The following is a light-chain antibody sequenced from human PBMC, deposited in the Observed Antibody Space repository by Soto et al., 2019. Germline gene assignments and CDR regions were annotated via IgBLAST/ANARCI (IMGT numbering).Light chain of an antibody. CDR3: QQYYSYPRT. CDR1: QGISSY. Sequence: AIRMTQSPSSVSASTGDRVTITCRASQGISSYLAWYQQKPGKAHKLLIYAASTLQSGVPSRFSGSGSGTDFTLTISCLQSEDFATYYCQQYYSYPRTFGQGTKVEIK. CDR2: AAS. J-gene: IGKJ1*01. V-gene: IGKV1-8*01.